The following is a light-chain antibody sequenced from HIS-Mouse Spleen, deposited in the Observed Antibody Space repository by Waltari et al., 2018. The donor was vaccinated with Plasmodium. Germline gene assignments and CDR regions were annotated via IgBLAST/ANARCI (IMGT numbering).Light chain of an antibody. CDR1: SSHIGAGYD. V-gene: IGLV1-40*01. J-gene: IGLJ3*02. Sequence: QSVMTPPPSLSGAPGHTVTISCTGRSSHIGAGYDEHWYQQLPGTAPKLLIEGNSNRPSGVPDRFSGSKSGTSASLAITGLQAEDEADYYCQSYDSSLSGSGVFGGGTKLTVL. CDR3: QSYDSSLSGSGV. CDR2: GNS.